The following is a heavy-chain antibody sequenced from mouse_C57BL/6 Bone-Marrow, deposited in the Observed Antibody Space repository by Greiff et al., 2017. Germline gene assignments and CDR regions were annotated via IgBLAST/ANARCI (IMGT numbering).Heavy chain of an antibody. Sequence: EVQGVESGGGLVKPGGSLKLSCAASGFTFSSYAMSWVRQTPEKRLEWVATISDGGSYTYYPDNVKGRFTISRDNAKNNLYLQMSHLKSEDTAMYYCARDPSSPSYWGQGTLVTVSA. CDR2: ISDGGSYT. D-gene: IGHD2-10*02. J-gene: IGHJ3*01. V-gene: IGHV5-4*01. CDR3: ARDPSSPSY. CDR1: GFTFSSYA.